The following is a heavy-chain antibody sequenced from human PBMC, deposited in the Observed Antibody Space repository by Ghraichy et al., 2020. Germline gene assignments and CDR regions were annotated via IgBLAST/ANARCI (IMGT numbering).Heavy chain of an antibody. CDR3: ARAEGGYRSSAYFDF. D-gene: IGHD5-18*01. J-gene: IGHJ4*01. V-gene: IGHV3-21*01. CDR2: ISISSRHI. CDR1: GFTFSNSS. Sequence: LSLTCAASGFTFSNSSMNWVRRAPGKGLEWVSSISISSRHIYYSDSLRGRFTISRDHAKNSLYLQMNSLRAVDTAVYYCARAEGGYRSSAYFDFCAHGTLVTVSS.